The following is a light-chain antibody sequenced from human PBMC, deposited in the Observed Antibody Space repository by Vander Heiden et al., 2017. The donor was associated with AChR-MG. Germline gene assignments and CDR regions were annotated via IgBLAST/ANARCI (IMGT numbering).Light chain of an antibody. J-gene: IGLJ2*01. CDR2: KDT. CDR1: ALPNQF. Sequence: SYDLTQPPSVSVSPGQTASITCSADALPNQFAYWYQQKPGQAPVLVIYKDTERPSGIPERFSASSSGTVVTLTISGVQAEDEADYYCQSADSSGTYQVFGGGTKLTVL. CDR3: QSADSSGTYQV. V-gene: IGLV3-25*03.